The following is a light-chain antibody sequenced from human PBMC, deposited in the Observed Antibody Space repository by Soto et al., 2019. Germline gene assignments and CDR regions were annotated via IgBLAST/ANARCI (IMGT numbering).Light chain of an antibody. CDR2: GAS. V-gene: IGKV3-20*01. CDR1: QSVNNY. J-gene: IGKJ1*01. CDR3: QQYGSSGT. Sequence: EIVLTQSPATLSLSPGERATLSCRASQSVNNYLAWYQQKPGQAPRLLIYGASSKATGIPDRFSGSGSGTDFTLTISRLEPEDFAVYYCQQYGSSGTFGQGTKVDIK.